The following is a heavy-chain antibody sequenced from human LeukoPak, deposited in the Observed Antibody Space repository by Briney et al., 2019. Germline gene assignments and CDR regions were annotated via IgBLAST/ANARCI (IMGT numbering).Heavy chain of an antibody. CDR2: IYTSGST. D-gene: IGHD3-9*01. CDR3: ARLGWDFLTSYYNNWFDP. CDR1: GGSISSYY. Sequence: SETLSLTCTVSGGSISSYYWSWIRQPAGKGLEWIGRIYTSGSTNYNPSLKSRVTMSVDTSKNQFSLKLSSVTAADTAVYYCARLGWDFLTSYYNNWFDPWGQGTLVTVSS. V-gene: IGHV4-4*07. J-gene: IGHJ5*02.